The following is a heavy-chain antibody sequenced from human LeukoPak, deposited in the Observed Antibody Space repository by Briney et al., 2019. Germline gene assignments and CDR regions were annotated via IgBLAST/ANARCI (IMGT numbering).Heavy chain of an antibody. CDR1: GGSISSYY. J-gene: IGHJ3*02. Sequence: SETLSLTCTVSGGSISSYYWSWIRQPPGKGLEWIGYIYYSGSTNYNPSLKSRVTISVDTSKNQFSLKLSSVTAADTAVYYCARSRYYDFWSGYLAFDIWGQGTMVTVSS. CDR2: IYYSGST. V-gene: IGHV4-59*01. CDR3: ARSRYYDFWSGYLAFDI. D-gene: IGHD3-3*01.